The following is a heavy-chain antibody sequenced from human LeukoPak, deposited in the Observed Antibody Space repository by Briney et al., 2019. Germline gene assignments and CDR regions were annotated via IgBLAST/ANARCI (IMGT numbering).Heavy chain of an antibody. J-gene: IGHJ5*01. V-gene: IGHV3-7*01. D-gene: IGHD5-18*01. CDR1: GFTFSNYW. CDR3: ARRGYSFGLDS. CDR2: IKEDGSEK. Sequence: GGSLRLSCAASGFTFSNYWMSWVRQAPGKGLEWVANIKEDGSEKYYVDSVKGRLTISRDNAKNSLYLQMISLRAEDTAVYYCARRGYSFGLDSWGREPWSPSPQ.